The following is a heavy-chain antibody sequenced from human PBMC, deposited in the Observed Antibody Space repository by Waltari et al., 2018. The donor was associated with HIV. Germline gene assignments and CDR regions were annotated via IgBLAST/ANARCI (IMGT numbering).Heavy chain of an antibody. J-gene: IGHJ2*01. Sequence: QVQLQESGPGLVKPSETLSLTCSVSGDSISSSYWCWIRQPPGKGLEWIGYISYSGSTIYSPSLQSRVTISLDTSKNQFSLMLSSVTTADTAIYYCARSLSSSYYWYFDLWGRGTQVTVSS. CDR3: ARSLSSSYYWYFDL. CDR2: ISYSGST. CDR1: GDSISSSY. V-gene: IGHV4-59*01. D-gene: IGHD3-22*01.